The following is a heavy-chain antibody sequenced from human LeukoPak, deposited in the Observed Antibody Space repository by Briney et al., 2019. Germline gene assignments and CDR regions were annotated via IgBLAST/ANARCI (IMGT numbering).Heavy chain of an antibody. CDR1: GGSITSYY. V-gene: IGHV4-59*01. Sequence: PSQTLSLTCTVSGGSITSYYWSWIRQPPGKGLEWIGYIYYSGSTNYNPSLKNRGTISVDTSKNQFSLKLSSVTAADTAVYYCARAPPNWGSWGYFDYWGQGTLVTVSS. J-gene: IGHJ4*02. CDR3: ARAPPNWGSWGYFDY. D-gene: IGHD7-27*01. CDR2: IYYSGST.